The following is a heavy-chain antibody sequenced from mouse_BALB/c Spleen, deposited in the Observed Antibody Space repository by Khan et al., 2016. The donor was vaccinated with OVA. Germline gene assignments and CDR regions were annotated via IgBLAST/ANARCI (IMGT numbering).Heavy chain of an antibody. D-gene: IGHD1-2*01. CDR1: GYTFTDYY. CDR2: ISPGSGDT. Sequence: QVQLKESGAELARPGASVKLSCKASGYTFTDYYINWVKQRTGQGLEWIGEISPGSGDTYYNERFKGKATLTADKSSSTAYMQLSSLTSEASAVYFGARRNYFGYTVAYWGQGTLGTGSA. J-gene: IGHJ3*01. V-gene: IGHV1-77*01. CDR3: ARRNYFGYTVAY.